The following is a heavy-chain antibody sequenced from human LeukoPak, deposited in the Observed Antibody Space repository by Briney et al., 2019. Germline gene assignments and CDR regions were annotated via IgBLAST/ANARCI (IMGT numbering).Heavy chain of an antibody. J-gene: IGHJ3*02. CDR1: GFTFSSYG. CDR2: IRYDGSNK. V-gene: IGHV3-30*02. CDR3: ARIPGIALAGISDDVFDI. Sequence: GGSLRLSCAASGFTFSSYGMHWVRQAPGKGLEWVAFIRYDGSNKYYADSVKGRFTISRGNSKNTLYLQMNSLRAEDTAVYYCARIPGIALAGISDDVFDIWGQGTMVTVSS. D-gene: IGHD6-19*01.